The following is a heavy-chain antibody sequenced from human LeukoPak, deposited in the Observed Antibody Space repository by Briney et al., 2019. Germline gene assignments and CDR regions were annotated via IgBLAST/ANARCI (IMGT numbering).Heavy chain of an antibody. CDR2: FDPEDGET. CDR3: ATGRRWERLTGLRVHDAFDI. D-gene: IGHD1-26*01. CDR1: GYTLTELS. J-gene: IGHJ3*02. V-gene: IGHV1-24*01. Sequence: GASVKVSCKVSGYTLTELSMHWVRQAPGKGLEWMGGFDPEDGETIYAQKFQGRVTMTEDKSTDTAYMELSSLRSEDTAVYYCATGRRWERLTGLRVHDAFDIWGQGTMVTVSS.